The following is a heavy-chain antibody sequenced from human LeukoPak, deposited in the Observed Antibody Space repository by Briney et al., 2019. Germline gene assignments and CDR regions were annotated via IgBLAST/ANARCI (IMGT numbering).Heavy chain of an antibody. CDR1: GGSISSYY. Sequence: SETLSLTCTVSGGSISSYYWSWIRQPPGKGLEWIGDIYYSGSTNYNPSLKSRVTMSVDTSKNQFSLTLSSVTAADTAVYYCARAFVRGVSSYYFYMDVWGKGATVTISS. CDR2: IYYSGST. CDR3: ARAFVRGVSSYYFYMDV. D-gene: IGHD3-10*01. J-gene: IGHJ6*03. V-gene: IGHV4-59*01.